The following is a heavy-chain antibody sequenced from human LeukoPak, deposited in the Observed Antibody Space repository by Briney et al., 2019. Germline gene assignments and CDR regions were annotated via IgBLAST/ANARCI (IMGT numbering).Heavy chain of an antibody. V-gene: IGHV1-46*01. D-gene: IGHD4/OR15-4a*01. J-gene: IGHJ4*02. CDR1: GYTFSNYY. CDR2: INPGGGST. Sequence: GASVKVSCKASGYTFSNYYVHWVRQAPGRGLEWMGIINPGGGSTTYSQKFQDRVTMTRDTSTNTVYMELSSLRSDDTAVYYCARDGRMTVANPNYFDSWGQGTLVTVSS. CDR3: ARDGRMTVANPNYFDS.